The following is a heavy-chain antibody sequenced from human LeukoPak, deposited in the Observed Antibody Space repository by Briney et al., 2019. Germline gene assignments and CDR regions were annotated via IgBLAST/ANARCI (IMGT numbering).Heavy chain of an antibody. Sequence: ASVKVSCKASGYTFTGYYMHWVRQAPGQGLEWMGWINPNSGGTNYAQKFQGRVTMTRDTSISTAYMELSRLRSDDTAVYYCPLGGYSSGWQIDYWGQGTLVTVSS. J-gene: IGHJ4*02. CDR3: PLGGYSSGWQIDY. CDR1: GYTFTGYY. D-gene: IGHD6-19*01. V-gene: IGHV1-2*02. CDR2: INPNSGGT.